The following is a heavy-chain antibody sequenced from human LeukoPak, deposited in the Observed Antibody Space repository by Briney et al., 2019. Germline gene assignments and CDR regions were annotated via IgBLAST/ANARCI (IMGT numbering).Heavy chain of an antibody. Sequence: GGTLKTSCKGSGYSFTSYWIGWVRQMPGKGLGWMGIIYPGDSDTRYSPSFQGQVTISADKSISTAYLQWSSLKASDTAMYYCARLYSSGQFIWFDPWGQRPLVSVPS. J-gene: IGHJ5*02. CDR3: ARLYSSGQFIWFDP. D-gene: IGHD6-19*01. V-gene: IGHV5-51*01. CDR2: IYPGDSDT. CDR1: GYSFTSYW.